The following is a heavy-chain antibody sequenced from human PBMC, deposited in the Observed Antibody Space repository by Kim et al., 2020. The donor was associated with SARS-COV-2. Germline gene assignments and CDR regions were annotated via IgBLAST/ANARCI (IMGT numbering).Heavy chain of an antibody. J-gene: IGHJ4*02. D-gene: IGHD3-9*01. CDR1: GFTFSSFG. CDR2: ISPYNGNT. Sequence: ASVKVSCKTSGFTFSSFGVTWVRQAPGQGLEWMGWISPYNGNTKYAQKFQGRVTMTTDTFTSTANMELRSLTSDDTAVYYCARSLSHYDPSTDYYQSHPEYSFDCWGQGTLVTVSS. V-gene: IGHV1-18*01. CDR3: ARSLSHYDPSTDYYQSHPEYSFDC.